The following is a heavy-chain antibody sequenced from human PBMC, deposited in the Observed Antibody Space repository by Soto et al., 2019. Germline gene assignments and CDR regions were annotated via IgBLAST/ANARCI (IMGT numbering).Heavy chain of an antibody. J-gene: IGHJ6*02. D-gene: IGHD3-22*01. Sequence: QVQLVQSGAEVKKPGTSVKVSCKASGYTFTSYGISWVRQAPGQGLEWTGWISAYNGNTNYAQKLQGRVTMTTDTSTSTAYMELRSLRSDDTAVYYCARPASIVSGYWDYYYYGMDVWGQGTTVTVSS. V-gene: IGHV1-18*01. CDR3: ARPASIVSGYWDYYYYGMDV. CDR2: ISAYNGNT. CDR1: GYTFTSYG.